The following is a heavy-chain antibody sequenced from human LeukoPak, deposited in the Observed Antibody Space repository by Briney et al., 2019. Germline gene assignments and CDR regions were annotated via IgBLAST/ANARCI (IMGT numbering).Heavy chain of an antibody. CDR3: ATSTIFGVVIIPEAFDI. Sequence: GGSLRLFCAASGFTFSSYWMHWVRQAPGKGLVWVSRINSDGSSTSYADSVKGRFTISRDNAKNTLYLQMNSLRAEDTAVYYCATSTIFGVVIIPEAFDIWGQGTMVTVSS. D-gene: IGHD3-3*01. CDR1: GFTFSSYW. J-gene: IGHJ3*02. V-gene: IGHV3-74*01. CDR2: INSDGSST.